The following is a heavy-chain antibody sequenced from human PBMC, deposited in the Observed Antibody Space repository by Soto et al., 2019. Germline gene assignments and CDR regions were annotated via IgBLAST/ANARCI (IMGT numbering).Heavy chain of an antibody. D-gene: IGHD6-13*01. CDR1: GFTFSSYG. V-gene: IGHV3-30*18. J-gene: IGHJ4*02. Sequence: GGSLRLSCAASGFTFSSYGMHWVPQAPGKGLERVAVISYDGSNKYYADSVKGRFTISRDNSKNTLYLQMNSLRTEDTALYYCGKGSLAAALEYWGQGTLVTVSS. CDR2: ISYDGSNK. CDR3: GKGSLAAALEY.